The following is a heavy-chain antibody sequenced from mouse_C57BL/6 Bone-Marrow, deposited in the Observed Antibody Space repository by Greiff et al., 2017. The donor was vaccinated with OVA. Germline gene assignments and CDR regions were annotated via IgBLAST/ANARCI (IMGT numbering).Heavy chain of an antibody. D-gene: IGHD2-12*01. CDR2: LDPSDSYT. CDR3: ARRDSSYAMDY. J-gene: IGHJ4*01. CDR1: GYTFTSYW. V-gene: IGHV1-69*01. Sequence: QVQLQQPGAELVMPGASVKLSCKASGYTFTSYWMHWVKQRPGQGLEWIGELDPSDSYTNYNQKFKGKSTLTVDKSSSTAYMQLSSLTSEDSAVYYCARRDSSYAMDYWGQGTSGTVSS.